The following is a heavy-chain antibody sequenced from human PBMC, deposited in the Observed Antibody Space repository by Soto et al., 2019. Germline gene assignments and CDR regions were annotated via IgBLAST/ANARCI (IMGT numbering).Heavy chain of an antibody. CDR3: ARDDYGGNSAEYYYYGMDV. CDR1: GFTFSSYG. CDR2: IWYDGSNK. D-gene: IGHD4-17*01. V-gene: IGHV3-33*01. J-gene: IGHJ6*02. Sequence: PGGSLRLSCAASGFTFSSYGMHWVRQAPGKGLEWVAVIWYDGSNKYYADSVKGRFTISRDNSKNTLYLQMNSLRAEDTAVYYCARDDYGGNSAEYYYYGMDVWGQGTTVTVSS.